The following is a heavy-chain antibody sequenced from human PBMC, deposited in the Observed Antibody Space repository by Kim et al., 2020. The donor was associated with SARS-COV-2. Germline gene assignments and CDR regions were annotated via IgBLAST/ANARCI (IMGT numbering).Heavy chain of an antibody. V-gene: IGHV3-23*01. D-gene: IGHD5-12*01. Sequence: GGSLRLSCAASGFTFNTYAMAWVRQVPERGLEWVSSITNRGTNTYFAESMKGRFTVSRDNSKNTLYLHMNGLRVEDTAVYYCARETGGNGYGDPFIDWGQGTLVTVSS. CDR1: GFTFNTYA. CDR3: ARETGGNGYGDPFID. J-gene: IGHJ4*02. CDR2: ITNRGTNT.